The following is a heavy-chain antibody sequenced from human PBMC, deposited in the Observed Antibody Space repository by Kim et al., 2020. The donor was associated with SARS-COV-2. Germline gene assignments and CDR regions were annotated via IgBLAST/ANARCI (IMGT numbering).Heavy chain of an antibody. CDR1: GFTFSSYA. J-gene: IGHJ4*01. D-gene: IGHD3-22*01. V-gene: IGHV3-30*04. Sequence: GGSLRLSCAASGFTFSSYAMHWVRQAPGKGLEWVAVISYDGSNKYYADSVKGRFTISRDNSKNTLYLQMNSLRAEDTAVYYCAGGWGVVVITYDFDYWG. CDR2: ISYDGSNK. CDR3: AGGWGVVVITYDFDY.